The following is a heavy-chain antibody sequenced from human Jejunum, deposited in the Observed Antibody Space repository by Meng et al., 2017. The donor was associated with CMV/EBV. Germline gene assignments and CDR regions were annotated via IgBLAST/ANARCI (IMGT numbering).Heavy chain of an antibody. CDR1: GGSVNNYA. Sequence: QVQLVEFGAEVKGPGSSMKVSCKSSGGSVNNYAFNWVRQAPGQGLEWMGGIIAIFKTPNYAQKFQGRLTITADDSTGTSYMELTSLTSEDTAVYYCARGFLNGYQPFDYWGQGTLVTVSS. CDR3: ARGFLNGYQPFDY. CDR2: IIAIFKTP. V-gene: IGHV1-69*12. J-gene: IGHJ4*02. D-gene: IGHD5-24*01.